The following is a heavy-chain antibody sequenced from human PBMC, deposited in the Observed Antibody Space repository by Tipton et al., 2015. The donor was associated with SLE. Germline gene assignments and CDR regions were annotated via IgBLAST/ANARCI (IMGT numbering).Heavy chain of an antibody. CDR1: GGSFSGYY. CDR2: INHSGST. J-gene: IGHJ5*02. CDR3: ARDWGCSSNSCYPGWFDP. V-gene: IGHV4-34*01. Sequence: LRLSCAVYGGSFSGYYWSWIRQPPGKGLEWIGEINHSGSTNYNPSLKSRVTISVDTSKNQFSLKLSSVTAADTAVYYCARDWGCSSNSCYPGWFDPWGPGTLVTVSS. D-gene: IGHD2-2*01.